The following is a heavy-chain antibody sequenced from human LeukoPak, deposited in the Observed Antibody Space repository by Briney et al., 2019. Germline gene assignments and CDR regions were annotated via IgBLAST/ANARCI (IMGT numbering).Heavy chain of an antibody. J-gene: IGHJ6*03. CDR3: AKDGSWGDYYFYFYIDV. Sequence: GGSLRLSCEGSGFTFSNSAMGWVRQAPGKGLEWVSGVSASGHYTYYADSAKGRFTISRDNSKNPLYLQMNSLRGEDTALYYCAKDGSWGDYYFYFYIDVWGKGTTVTVSS. CDR1: GFTFSNSA. D-gene: IGHD3-16*01. CDR2: VSASGHYT. V-gene: IGHV3-23*01.